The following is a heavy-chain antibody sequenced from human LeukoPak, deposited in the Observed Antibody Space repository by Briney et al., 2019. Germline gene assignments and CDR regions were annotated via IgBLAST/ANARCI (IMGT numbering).Heavy chain of an antibody. CDR3: AKDYEPLVGVHRWGDWFDP. V-gene: IGHV3-23*01. Sequence: PGWSLRLSCAASVFTFSTYAMTWVRQAPGKGLEWVSLISGPGGITYYADSVKGRFTISRDNSKNTLYLQMNSLRAEDTAVYYCAKDYEPLVGVHRWGDWFDPWGQGTLVIVSS. D-gene: IGHD1-26*01. J-gene: IGHJ5*02. CDR1: VFTFSTYA. CDR2: ISGPGGIT.